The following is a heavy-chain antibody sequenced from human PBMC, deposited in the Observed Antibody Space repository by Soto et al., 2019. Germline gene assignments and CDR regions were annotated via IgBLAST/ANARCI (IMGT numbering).Heavy chain of an antibody. CDR1: GFTFSSYA. J-gene: IGHJ4*02. Sequence: EVQLLESGGGLVQPGGPLRLSCAASGFTFSSYAMTWVHQAPGKGLEWVSAITGGGDNTYYADSVKGRFTISRDNFKNTLYLQMDSLRDEDTAIYYCAKGSKGFDYWGQGTLVTVSS. V-gene: IGHV3-23*01. D-gene: IGHD2-2*01. CDR2: ITGGGDNT. CDR3: AKGSKGFDY.